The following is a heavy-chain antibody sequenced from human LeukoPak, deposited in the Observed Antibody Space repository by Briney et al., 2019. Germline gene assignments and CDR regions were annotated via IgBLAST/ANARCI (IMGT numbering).Heavy chain of an antibody. J-gene: IGHJ4*02. CDR2: IYYSGST. Sequence: SETLSLTCTVSGGSISSYYWSWIRQPPGKGLEWIGYIYYSGSTNYNPSLKSRVTISVDTSKNQFSLKLSSVTAADTAVYFCARAGDHSSGYYFDYWGQGTLVTVSS. D-gene: IGHD3-22*01. CDR1: GGSISSYY. CDR3: ARAGDHSSGYYFDY. V-gene: IGHV4-59*01.